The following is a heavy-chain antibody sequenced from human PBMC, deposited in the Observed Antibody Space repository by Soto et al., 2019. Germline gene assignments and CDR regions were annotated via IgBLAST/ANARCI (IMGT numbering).Heavy chain of an antibody. Sequence: GGSLRLSCAASGFTFSDYYMSWIRQAPGKGLEWLSYSSDSGTFTRYADSVKGRFSISRDNAKNSLYLQINSLRGEDTAIYYCARSGDNYNLLDYWGRGTPVTVSS. CDR2: SSDSGTFT. V-gene: IGHV3-11*06. CDR1: GFTFSDYY. D-gene: IGHD1-1*01. J-gene: IGHJ4*02. CDR3: ARSGDNYNLLDY.